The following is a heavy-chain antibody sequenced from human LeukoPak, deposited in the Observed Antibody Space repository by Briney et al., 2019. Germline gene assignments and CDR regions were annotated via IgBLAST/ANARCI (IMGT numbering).Heavy chain of an antibody. CDR2: IYPGGSDT. CDR1: GYSLTSYW. D-gene: IGHD6-13*01. Sequence: GESLKISCKGSGYSLTSYWIGWVRQMPGKGLEWMGIIYPGGSDTRYSPSFQGQVTISADKSISTAYLQWSSLKASDTAMYYCARPRIAAAGNVYYMDVWGKGTTVTVSS. V-gene: IGHV5-51*01. CDR3: ARPRIAAAGNVYYMDV. J-gene: IGHJ6*03.